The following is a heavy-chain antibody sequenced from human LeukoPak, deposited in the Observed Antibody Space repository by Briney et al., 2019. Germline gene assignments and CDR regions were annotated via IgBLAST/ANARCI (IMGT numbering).Heavy chain of an antibody. J-gene: IGHJ3*02. CDR3: ARDHFDYVWGSYRYNHAFDI. V-gene: IGHV4-30-2*01. CDR2: IYHSGST. CDR1: GGSISSGGYY. D-gene: IGHD3-16*02. Sequence: PSETLSLTCTVSGGSISSGGYYWSWIRQPPGKGLEWIGYIYHSGSTYYNPSLKSRVTISVDRSKNQLSLKLRSVTAADTAVYYCARDHFDYVWGSYRYNHAFDIWGQGTMVTVSS.